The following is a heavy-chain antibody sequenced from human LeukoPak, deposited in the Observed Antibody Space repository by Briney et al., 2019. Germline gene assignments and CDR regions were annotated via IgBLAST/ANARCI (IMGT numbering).Heavy chain of an antibody. CDR3: ARGQGYCSGGSCYLVY. V-gene: IGHV4-34*01. J-gene: IGHJ4*02. CDR2: INHSGST. D-gene: IGHD2-15*01. Sequence: PSETLSLTCAVYGGSFSGYYSSWIRHPPGKGRGWMGEINHSGSTNYNPSLKSRVTISVDTSKNQFSLKLTSVTAADTAVYYCARGQGYCSGGSCYLVYWGQGTLVTVSS. CDR1: GGSFSGYY.